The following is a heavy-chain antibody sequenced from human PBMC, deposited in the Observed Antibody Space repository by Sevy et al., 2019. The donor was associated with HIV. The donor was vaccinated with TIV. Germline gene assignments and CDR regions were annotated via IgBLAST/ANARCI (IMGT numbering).Heavy chain of an antibody. V-gene: IGHV3-9*01. Sequence: GGSLRLSCAASNLTFEDYAMHWVRRAPGKCLEWVSGISWNGADIGFAASVKGRFTISRDNAKSSVYLQINSLTPEDTGVYYCAKGQQLITQSGSYFYYGMNVWGQGTTVTVSS. CDR3: AKGQQLITQSGSYFYYGMNV. D-gene: IGHD6-13*01. J-gene: IGHJ6*02. CDR2: ISWNGADI. CDR1: NLTFEDYA.